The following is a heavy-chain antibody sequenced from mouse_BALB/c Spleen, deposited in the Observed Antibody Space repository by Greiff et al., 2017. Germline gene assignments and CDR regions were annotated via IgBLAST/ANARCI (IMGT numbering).Heavy chain of an antibody. CDR2: ISSGSSTI. J-gene: IGHJ1*01. CDR1: GFTFSSFG. D-gene: IGHD2-2*01. V-gene: IGHV5-17*02. Sequence: EVHLVESGGGLVQPGGSRKLSCAASGFTFSSFGMHWVRQAPEKGLEWVAYISSGSSTIYYADTVKGRFTISRDNPKNTLFLQMTSLRSEDTAMYYCARSSGYYWYFDVWGAGTTVTVSS. CDR3: ARSSGYYWYFDV.